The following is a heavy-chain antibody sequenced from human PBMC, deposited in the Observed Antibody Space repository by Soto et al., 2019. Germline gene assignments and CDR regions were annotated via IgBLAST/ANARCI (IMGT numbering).Heavy chain of an antibody. J-gene: IGHJ4*02. CDR3: AKETSRDDY. Sequence: QVQLVESGGGVVQPGRSLRLSCAASGFTFSSYGMLWVRQAPGKGLEWVAVISYDGSNKYYADSVKGRLTISRDNSKNTLYLQMNSLRAEDTAVYYCAKETSRDDYWGQGTLVTVSS. CDR2: ISYDGSNK. CDR1: GFTFSSYG. V-gene: IGHV3-30*18.